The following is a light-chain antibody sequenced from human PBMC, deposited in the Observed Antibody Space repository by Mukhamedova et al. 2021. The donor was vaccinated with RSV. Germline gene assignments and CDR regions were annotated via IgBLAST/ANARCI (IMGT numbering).Light chain of an antibody. J-gene: IGKJ1*01. CDR2: GAS. V-gene: IGKV1-17*01. CDR3: LQYSTYPRT. Sequence: WYQRRVHGKAPKRLIYGASTLQSGVPSRFSGSGSGTEFTLTISSLQPEDFATYYCLQYSTYPRTFGQGTKVEIK.